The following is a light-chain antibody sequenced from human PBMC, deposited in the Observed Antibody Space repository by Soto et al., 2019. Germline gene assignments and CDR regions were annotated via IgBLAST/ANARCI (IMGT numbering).Light chain of an antibody. CDR3: HQSYGTPLT. CDR2: AAS. V-gene: IGKV1-39*01. J-gene: IGKJ4*01. Sequence: DMAMTQSPSSLSASVGDRVTITCRASQSISNYLNWYQHKPGKVPKLLIYAASSLQSGVPTRFNGSGSGTDFTLTINSLQPEDFATYYCHQSYGTPLTFGGGTKIEIK. CDR1: QSISNY.